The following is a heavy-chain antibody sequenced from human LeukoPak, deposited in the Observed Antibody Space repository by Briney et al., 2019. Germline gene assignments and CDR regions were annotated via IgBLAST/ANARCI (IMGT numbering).Heavy chain of an antibody. Sequence: GESLKISCKGSGYSFTSYWIGWVRQMPGKGLEWMGIIYPDDSDTRYSPSFQGQVTISVDKSISTAYLQWSSLKASDTAMYYCAKLGAYSSSWYGFVDYWGQGTLVTVSS. CDR1: GYSFTSYW. CDR3: AKLGAYSSSWYGFVDY. J-gene: IGHJ4*02. CDR2: IYPDDSDT. D-gene: IGHD6-13*01. V-gene: IGHV5-51*01.